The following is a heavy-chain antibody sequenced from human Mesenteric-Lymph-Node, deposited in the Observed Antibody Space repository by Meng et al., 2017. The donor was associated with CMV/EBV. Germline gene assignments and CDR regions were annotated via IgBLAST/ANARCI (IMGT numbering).Heavy chain of an antibody. CDR1: GFTFSNYG. CDR3: TTLGGYDSSGYYYSLND. Sequence: GESLKISCAASGFTFSNYGMHWVRQAPGKGLEWVAFIRYDGSNKYYADSVKGRFTISRDNSKNTLYLQMNSLRAEDTAVYYCTTLGGYDSSGYYYSLNDWGQGTLVTVSS. CDR2: IRYDGSNK. J-gene: IGHJ4*02. D-gene: IGHD3-22*01. V-gene: IGHV3-30*02.